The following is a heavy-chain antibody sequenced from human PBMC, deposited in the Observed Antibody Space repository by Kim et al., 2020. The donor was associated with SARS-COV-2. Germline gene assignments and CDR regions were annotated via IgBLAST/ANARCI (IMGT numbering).Heavy chain of an antibody. V-gene: IGHV4-34*01. CDR1: GGSFSGYY. J-gene: IGHJ6*03. D-gene: IGHD2-15*01. Sequence: SETLSLTCAVYGGSFSGYYWSWIRQPPGKGLEWIGEINHSGSTNYNPSLKSRVTISVDTSKNQFSLKLSSVTAADTAVYYCARESGHMVVVVVAPCYYYYMDVWGKGTTVTVSS. CDR3: ARESGHMVVVVVAPCYYYYMDV. CDR2: INHSGST.